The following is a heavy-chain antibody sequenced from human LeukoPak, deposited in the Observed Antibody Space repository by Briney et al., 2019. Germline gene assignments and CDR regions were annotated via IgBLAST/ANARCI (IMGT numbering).Heavy chain of an antibody. J-gene: IGHJ5*02. CDR2: IYYSGST. Sequence: SETLSLTCTVSGGSISSSTYYWGWIRQPPGKGLEWLGSIYYSGSTYYNPSLKSRLTISVDTSNNQFSLKLSSVTAADTAVYYCARGAPRGERLGWFDPWGQGTLVTVSS. CDR3: ARGAPRGERLGWFDP. CDR1: GGSISSSTYY. V-gene: IGHV4-39*01. D-gene: IGHD1-26*01.